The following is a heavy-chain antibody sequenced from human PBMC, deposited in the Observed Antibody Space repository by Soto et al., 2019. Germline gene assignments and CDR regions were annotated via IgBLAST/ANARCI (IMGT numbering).Heavy chain of an antibody. CDR2: ISGSGGST. J-gene: IGHJ2*01. CDR3: AKVFFFQAEDGIRDTVPVSAFLLNRSSDL. D-gene: IGHD2-15*01. Sequence: KGLEWVSAISGSGGSTYYADSVKGRFTISRDKSKNTRYLQMNGLRAEDTAVYYCAKVFFFQAEDGIRDTVPVSAFLLNRSSDL. V-gene: IGHV3-23*01.